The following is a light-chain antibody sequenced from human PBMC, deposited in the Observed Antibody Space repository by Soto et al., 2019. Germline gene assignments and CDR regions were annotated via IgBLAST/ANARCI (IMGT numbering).Light chain of an antibody. CDR1: QSVLYSSNNKNY. V-gene: IGKV4-1*01. CDR3: QQYYSTPIT. J-gene: IGKJ5*01. CDR2: WAS. Sequence: DIVMTQSPDSLAVSLGERATINCESSQSVLYSSNNKNYLAWYQXKQGQPPKLXIYWASTRESGVPDRFSGSGSGTDLTITISSLQAEDVEVYYCQQYYSTPITFGQGTRLEIK.